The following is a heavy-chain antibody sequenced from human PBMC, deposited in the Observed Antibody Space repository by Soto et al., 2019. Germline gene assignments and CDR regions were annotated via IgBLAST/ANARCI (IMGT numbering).Heavy chain of an antibody. D-gene: IGHD1-26*01. CDR1: GGSISSYY. CDR3: ARDLVGASDY. J-gene: IGHJ4*02. CDR2: IYYSGST. Sequence: SETLSLTCTVSGGSISSYYWSWIRQPPGKGLEWIGYIYYSGSTNYNPSLKSRVTISVDTSKNQFSLKLSSVTAADTAVYYCARDLVGASDYWGQGTQVTVSS. V-gene: IGHV4-59*01.